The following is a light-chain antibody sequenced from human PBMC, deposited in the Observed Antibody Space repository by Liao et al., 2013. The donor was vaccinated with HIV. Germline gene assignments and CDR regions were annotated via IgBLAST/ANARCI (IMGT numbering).Light chain of an antibody. V-gene: IGLV3-21*01. Sequence: SYELTQPPSVSVAPGKTARINCGGNNIGSKSVHWYQQKPGQAPVLVIYYDSDRPSGIPERFSGSNSGNTANLTISRVEAGDEADYYCQVWDSSSDPVVFGGGTKLTVL. J-gene: IGLJ2*01. CDR3: QVWDSSSDPVV. CDR2: YDS. CDR1: NIGSKS.